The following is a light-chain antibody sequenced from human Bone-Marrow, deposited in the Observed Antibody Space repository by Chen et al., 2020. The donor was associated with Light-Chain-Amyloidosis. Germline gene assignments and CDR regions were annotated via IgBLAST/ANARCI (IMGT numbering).Light chain of an antibody. CDR2: EVT. V-gene: IGLV2-14*01. J-gene: IGLJ3*02. Sequence: QSALTQPASVSGSPGQSITVSCTGTSSDVGGYNYVSWYQQHPGKAPKLILYEVTNRPSGVSNRFSGYKSGNTASLTISGLQAEDEADYYCSSFTSSNTWVFGGGTKLTVL. CDR3: SSFTSSNTWV. CDR1: SSDVGGYNY.